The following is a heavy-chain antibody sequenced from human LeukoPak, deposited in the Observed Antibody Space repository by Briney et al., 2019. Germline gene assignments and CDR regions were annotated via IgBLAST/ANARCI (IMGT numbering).Heavy chain of an antibody. V-gene: IGHV3-21*01. CDR2: ISSGSGHI. Sequence: GGSLRLSCAASGFTFSSYSINWVRQAPGKGLEWVSSISSGSGHIYYADSVRGRFTISRDSAENSLYLQMNSLRAEDTAVYYCARGGSGATKDDAFDIWGQGTMVTVSS. J-gene: IGHJ3*02. CDR3: ARGGSGATKDDAFDI. D-gene: IGHD3-10*01. CDR1: GFTFSSYS.